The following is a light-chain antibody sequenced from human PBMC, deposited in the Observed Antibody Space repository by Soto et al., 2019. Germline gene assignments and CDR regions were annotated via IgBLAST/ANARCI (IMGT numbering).Light chain of an antibody. Sequence: QSALTQPAFVSGSPGRSVTISCTGTSTDVGGFNYVSWYQHLPGRAPKLIIYDVTNRPSGISYRFSASKSGRTASLTISGLQAEHEADYYCSSYSSSTTHVVFGGGTKLTVL. V-gene: IGLV2-14*03. CDR2: DVT. CDR3: SSYSSSTTHVV. J-gene: IGLJ2*01. CDR1: STDVGGFNY.